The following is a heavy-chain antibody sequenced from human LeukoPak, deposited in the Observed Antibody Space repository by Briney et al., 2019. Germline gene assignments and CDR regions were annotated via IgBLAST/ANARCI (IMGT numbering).Heavy chain of an antibody. D-gene: IGHD3-10*01. CDR2: VSQSGTTI. V-gene: IGHV3-11*01. Sequence: GGSLRLSCAASGFTFSDYYMSWVRQAPGKGLEWISYVSQSGTTIYYAESLKGRFTISRDNGKNSLYLQMNSLRAEDTAVYYCAKPDYYGSGSASFDYWGQGTLVTVSS. CDR1: GFTFSDYY. J-gene: IGHJ4*02. CDR3: AKPDYYGSGSASFDY.